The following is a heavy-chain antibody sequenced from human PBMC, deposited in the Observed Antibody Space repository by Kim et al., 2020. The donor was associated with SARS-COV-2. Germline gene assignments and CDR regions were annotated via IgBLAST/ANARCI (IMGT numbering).Heavy chain of an antibody. J-gene: IGHJ4*02. CDR1: GGSFSGYY. CDR3: ARGSRGGDCYFDY. D-gene: IGHD2-21*02. Sequence: SETLSLTCAVYGGSFSGYYWSWIRQPPGKGLEWIGEINHSGSTNYNPSLKSRVTISVDTSKNQFSLKLSSVTAADTAVYYCARGSRGGDCYFDYWGQRTLVTVSS. CDR2: INHSGST. V-gene: IGHV4-34*01.